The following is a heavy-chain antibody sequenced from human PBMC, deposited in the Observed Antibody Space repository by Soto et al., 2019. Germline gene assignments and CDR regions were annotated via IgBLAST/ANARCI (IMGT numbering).Heavy chain of an antibody. D-gene: IGHD2-2*01. V-gene: IGHV1-69*01. Sequence: QVQLVQSGAEVKKPGSSVKVSCKASGGTFGSYAISWVRQAPGQGLEWMGGIIPITATANYAQKFQGRVTLTADESTSTASMQLSSLRSEDTAVYYCARSQGSSTSLEIYYYYYYGMDVWGQGTMVTVSS. J-gene: IGHJ6*02. CDR2: IIPITATA. CDR3: ARSQGSSTSLEIYYYYYYGMDV. CDR1: GGTFGSYA.